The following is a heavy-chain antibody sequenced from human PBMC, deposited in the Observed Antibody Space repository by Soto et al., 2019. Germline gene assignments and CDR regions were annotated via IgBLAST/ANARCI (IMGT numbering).Heavy chain of an antibody. CDR2: IRSKAYGGTT. J-gene: IGHJ6*02. CDR3: TRDLELLGYYYYGMDV. CDR1: GFTLGDYA. V-gene: IGHV3-49*03. Sequence: GGSLRLSCTASGFTLGDYAMSWLRQAPGKGLEWVGFIRSKAYGGTTEYAASVKGRFTISRDDSKSIAYLQMNSLKTEDTAVYYCTRDLELLGYYYYGMDVWGQGTTVTVSS. D-gene: IGHD1-26*01.